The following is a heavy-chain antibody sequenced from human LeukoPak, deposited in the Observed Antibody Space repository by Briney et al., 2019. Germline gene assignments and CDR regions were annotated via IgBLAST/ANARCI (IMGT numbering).Heavy chain of an antibody. V-gene: IGHV1-46*01. D-gene: IGHD1-26*01. J-gene: IGHJ4*02. CDR3: ARDLKVGATPQDY. CDR2: INPSGGST. Sequence: ASVKVSCKASGYTFTSYYMHWVRQAPGQGLEWMGIINPSGGSTSYAQKFQGRVTMTRDMSTSTVYMELSRLRSEDTAVYYCARDLKVGATPQDYWGQGTLVTVSS. CDR1: GYTFTSYY.